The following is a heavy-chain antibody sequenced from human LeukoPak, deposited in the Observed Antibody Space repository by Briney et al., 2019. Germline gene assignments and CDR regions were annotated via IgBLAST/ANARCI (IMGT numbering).Heavy chain of an antibody. D-gene: IGHD3-22*01. J-gene: IGHJ5*02. V-gene: IGHV1-24*01. Sequence: GASVKVSCKVSGYTLTELSMHWVRQAPGKGPEWMGGFDPEDGETIYAQKFQGRVTMTEDTSTDTAYMELSSLRSEDTAVYYCATYYYDSSGYYPCRFDPWGQGTLVTVSS. CDR3: ATYYYDSSGYYPCRFDP. CDR2: FDPEDGET. CDR1: GYTLTELS.